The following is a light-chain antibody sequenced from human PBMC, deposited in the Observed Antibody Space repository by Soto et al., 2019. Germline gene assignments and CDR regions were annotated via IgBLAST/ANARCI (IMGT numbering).Light chain of an antibody. CDR1: QSVSSY. CDR2: GAS. J-gene: IGKJ2*01. CDR3: QQYNNWPPAYT. V-gene: IGKV3-15*01. Sequence: EIVLTQSPATLSLSPGERATLSCMASQSVSSYLAWYQQKPGQAPRLLIYGASTRATGVPARFSGGGSGTEFTLTISSLQSEEFAVYYCQQYNNWPPAYTFGQGTKVDIK.